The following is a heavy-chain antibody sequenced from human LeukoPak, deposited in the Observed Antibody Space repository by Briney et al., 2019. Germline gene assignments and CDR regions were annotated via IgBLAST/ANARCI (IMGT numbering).Heavy chain of an antibody. CDR1: GFTFSGSA. J-gene: IGHJ4*02. Sequence: PGGSLRLSCGASGFTFSGSAMHWVRQASGKGREWVGRIRSKANSYATAYAASVKGRFTISRDDSKNTAYLQMNGLKTEDTAVYYCTSMTTVNYWGQGTLVTFSS. V-gene: IGHV3-73*01. D-gene: IGHD4-17*01. CDR3: TSMTTVNY. CDR2: IRSKANSYAT.